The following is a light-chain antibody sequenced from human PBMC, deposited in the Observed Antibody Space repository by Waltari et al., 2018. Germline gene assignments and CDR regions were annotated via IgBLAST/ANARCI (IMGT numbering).Light chain of an antibody. J-gene: IGKJ1*01. CDR3: QQYNNWPPGRT. Sequence: EILLTQSPATLSVSPGERATPPCRASQSVNSDLAWYQQTPGQAPRLLIYGASTRATGVPARFSGSGSGTDFTLTISSLQSEDFAVYYCQQYNNWPPGRTFGQGTKVEI. V-gene: IGKV3-15*01. CDR1: QSVNSD. CDR2: GAS.